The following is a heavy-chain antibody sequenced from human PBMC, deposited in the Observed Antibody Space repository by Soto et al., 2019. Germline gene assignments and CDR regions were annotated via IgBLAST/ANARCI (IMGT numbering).Heavy chain of an antibody. V-gene: IGHV1-3*01. CDR2: INAGNGNT. CDR3: ARGGSGHDLIGIGRFDY. CDR1: GYTFTSYA. Sequence: GASVKVSCKASGYTFTSYAMHWVRQAPGQRLEWMGWINAGNGNTKYSQKFQGRVTITRDTSASTAYMELSRLRSDDTAVYYCARGGSGHDLIGIGRFDYWGQGTLVTVSS. D-gene: IGHD5-12*01. J-gene: IGHJ4*02.